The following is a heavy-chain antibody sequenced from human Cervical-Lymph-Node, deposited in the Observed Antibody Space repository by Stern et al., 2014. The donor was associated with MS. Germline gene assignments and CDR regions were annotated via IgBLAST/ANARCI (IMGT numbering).Heavy chain of an antibody. D-gene: IGHD6-13*01. Sequence: VQLVQSGGGVVQPGTSLRLSCAASGFTFNDFGIHWVRQAPGKGLEWVSFISFDGSNEYYAVSVKGRFTISRDNSKNTLYLQMNSLRAEDTALYFCAKDRYPLVSSVYYFDNWGQGTLVTVSS. CDR2: ISFDGSNE. CDR1: GFTFNDFG. CDR3: AKDRYPLVSSVYYFDN. J-gene: IGHJ4*02. V-gene: IGHV3-30*18.